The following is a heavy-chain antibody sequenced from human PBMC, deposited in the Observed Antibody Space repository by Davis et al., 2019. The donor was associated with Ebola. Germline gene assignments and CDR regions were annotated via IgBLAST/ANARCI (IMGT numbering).Heavy chain of an antibody. J-gene: IGHJ6*02. CDR1: VITFSSYA. D-gene: IGHD3-22*01. V-gene: IGHV3-23*01. CDR2: ISGSGGST. CDR3: AKDRGDYYDSSGYYYYYYYGMDV. Sequence: GGSLRLSCTDSVITFSSYAMSWVRQAPGKGLEWVSAISGSGGSTYYADSVKGRFTISRDNSKNTLYLQMNSLRAEDTAVYYCAKDRGDYYDSSGYYYYYYYGMDVWGQGTTVTVSS.